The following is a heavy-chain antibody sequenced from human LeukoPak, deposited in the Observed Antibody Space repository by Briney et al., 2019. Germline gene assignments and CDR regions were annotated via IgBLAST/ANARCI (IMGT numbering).Heavy chain of an antibody. CDR1: GGSFSGYY. V-gene: IGHV4-34*01. D-gene: IGHD3-9*01. J-gene: IGHJ5*02. CDR2: INHSGST. Sequence: PSETLSLTCAVYGGSFSGYYWSWIRQPPGKGLEWIGEINHSGSTNYNPSLKSRVTISVDTSKNQFSLKLSSVTAADTAVYYCARGRDYDILTGTLNWLDPWGQGTLVTVSS. CDR3: ARGRDYDILTGTLNWLDP.